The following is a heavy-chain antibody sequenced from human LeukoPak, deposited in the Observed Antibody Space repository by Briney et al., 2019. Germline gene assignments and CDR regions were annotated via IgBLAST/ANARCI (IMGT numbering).Heavy chain of an antibody. J-gene: IGHJ6*03. CDR2: IFYSRST. V-gene: IGHV4-39*07. D-gene: IGHD2-21*01. Sequence: SETLSLTCTVSGVSITNNSYFWGWIRQPPGKGLQWIANIFYSRSTYYNPYLKSRVIISADTSKNRFSLRLSSVTAADTAVYYCARVGYCGGDCYMDVWGKGTTVTVSS. CDR1: GVSITNNSYF. CDR3: ARVGYCGGDCYMDV.